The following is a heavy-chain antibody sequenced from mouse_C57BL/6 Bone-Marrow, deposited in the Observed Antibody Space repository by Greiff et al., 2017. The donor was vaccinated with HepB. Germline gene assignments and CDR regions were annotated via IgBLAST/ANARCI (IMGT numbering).Heavy chain of an antibody. CDR3: AREGGFITTVVGY. D-gene: IGHD1-1*01. Sequence: EVKLQQSGPELVKPGASVKISCKASGYTFTDYYMNWVKQSHGKSLEWIGDINPNNGGTSYNQKFKGKATLTVDKPSSTAYMERRSLTSEDSAVYYCAREGGFITTVVGYWGQGTTLTVSS. CDR2: INPNNGGT. CDR1: GYTFTDYY. V-gene: IGHV1-26*01. J-gene: IGHJ2*01.